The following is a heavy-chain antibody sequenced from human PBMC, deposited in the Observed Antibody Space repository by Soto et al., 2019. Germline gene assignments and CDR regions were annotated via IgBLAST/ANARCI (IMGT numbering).Heavy chain of an antibody. CDR1: GFTFSTHD. CDR3: AKGLDTGWYFFDH. Sequence: QLLESGGGLVQPGGSLRVSCAASGFTFSTHDMSWVRQAPGKGLEWVSTMSTSGGTYYADSVKGRFTSSRDNSKKTLYLQMNSLRAEDTAVYYCAKGLDTGWYFFDHWGQGTLVTVSS. D-gene: IGHD6-19*01. J-gene: IGHJ4*02. CDR2: MSTSGGT. V-gene: IGHV3-23*01.